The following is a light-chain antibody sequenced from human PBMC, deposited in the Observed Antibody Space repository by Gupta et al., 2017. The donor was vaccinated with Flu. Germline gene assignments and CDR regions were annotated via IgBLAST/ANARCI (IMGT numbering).Light chain of an antibody. Sequence: SSELTQDPAVSVALGQTVRITCQGDILRNYYASWYQQKPGQAPVLVIYGKDKRPSGIPDRFSGSGSGNRASLTIAGAQAEDEADYYCNSRDGTTNPVVVFGGGTKLTVL. CDR1: ILRNYY. CDR2: GKD. CDR3: NSRDGTTNPVVV. V-gene: IGLV3-19*01. J-gene: IGLJ2*01.